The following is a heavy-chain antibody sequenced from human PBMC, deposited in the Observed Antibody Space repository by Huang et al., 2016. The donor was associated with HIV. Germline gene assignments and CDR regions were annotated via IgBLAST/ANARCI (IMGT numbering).Heavy chain of an antibody. CDR3: AMSLRYQYDSRSYWGRYFDY. CDR1: GGSFSDQI. J-gene: IGHJ4*02. V-gene: IGHV1-69*01. CDR2: ISRVFRAP. Sequence: VQLEQSGPAVRKPGSSVKVSCQASGGSFSDQIISWVRPAPGQRCEGMVGISRVFRAPAYAQECKGRVTMTADESTATIYMELNSLTSEDTAVYYGAMSLRYQYDSRSYWGRYFDYWGQGTLVTVSS. D-gene: IGHD3-16*01.